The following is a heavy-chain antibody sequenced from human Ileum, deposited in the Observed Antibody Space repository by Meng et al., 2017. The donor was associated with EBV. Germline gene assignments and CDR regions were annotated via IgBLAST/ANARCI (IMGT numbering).Heavy chain of an antibody. V-gene: IGHV1-18*01. Sequence: QIQRVQLGPEVKKPGDSVTVSCKASGYTFSNYGISWLRQAPGQGLEWMGWISAYNGNTNYAQNLQGRVTMTTDTSTGTAYMEVRSLRSDDTAVYYCARAGNGGSYYFTYWGQGTLVTVSS. CDR3: ARAGNGGSYYFTY. D-gene: IGHD1-26*01. CDR1: GYTFSNYG. CDR2: ISAYNGNT. J-gene: IGHJ4*02.